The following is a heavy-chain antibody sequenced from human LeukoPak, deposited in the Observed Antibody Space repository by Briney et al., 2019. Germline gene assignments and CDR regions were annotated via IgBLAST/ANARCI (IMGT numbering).Heavy chain of an antibody. J-gene: IGHJ5*02. CDR1: GGSISSGSYY. CDR2: IYISGST. D-gene: IGHD1-26*01. Sequence: PSETLSLTCTVSGGSISSGSYYWSWIRQPAGKGLEWIGRIYISGSTNYNPSLKSRVTISVDTSKNQFSLKLSSVTAADTAVYYCARGRGELRWFDPWGQGTLVTVSS. V-gene: IGHV4-61*02. CDR3: ARGRGELRWFDP.